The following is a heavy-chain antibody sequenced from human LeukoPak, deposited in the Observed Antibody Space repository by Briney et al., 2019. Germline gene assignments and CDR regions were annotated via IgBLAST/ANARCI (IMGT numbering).Heavy chain of an antibody. D-gene: IGHD1-26*01. Sequence: GASVKVSCKASGSTFSSYAISWVRQAPGQGLEWMGGIIPIFGTANYAQKFQGRVTITADESTSTAYMELSSLRSEDTAVYYCARDRRISYSGSYYYFDYWGQGTLVTVSS. V-gene: IGHV1-69*13. J-gene: IGHJ4*02. CDR2: IIPIFGTA. CDR3: ARDRRISYSGSYYYFDY. CDR1: GSTFSSYA.